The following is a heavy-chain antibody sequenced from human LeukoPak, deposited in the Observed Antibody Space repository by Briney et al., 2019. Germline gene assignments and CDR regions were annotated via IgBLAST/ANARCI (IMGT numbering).Heavy chain of an antibody. D-gene: IGHD2-2*01. CDR1: GYSFTSYW. J-gene: IGHJ3*02. V-gene: IGHV5-51*01. Sequence: GESLKISCKGSGYSFTSYWIGWVRQMPGKGLEWMGIIYPGDSDTRYSPSFQGQVTISADKSISTAYLQWSSLKASDSAMYCCAREGAEYCSSTSCSGDAFDIWGQGTMVTVSS. CDR3: AREGAEYCSSTSCSGDAFDI. CDR2: IYPGDSDT.